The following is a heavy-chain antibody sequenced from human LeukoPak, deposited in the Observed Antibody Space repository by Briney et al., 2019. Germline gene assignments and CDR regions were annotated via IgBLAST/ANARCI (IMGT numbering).Heavy chain of an antibody. D-gene: IGHD1-26*01. Sequence: GGSLRLSXATSGFTLSIYGMHWVRQAPGKGLEWVGFIRYDGTSQYYADSVKGRFTISRDNSKNTLYLQMNSLRAEDTAVYYCAKDTIVGATELFDYWGQGTLVTVSS. CDR1: GFTLSIYG. CDR2: IRYDGTSQ. CDR3: AKDTIVGATELFDY. J-gene: IGHJ4*02. V-gene: IGHV3-30*02.